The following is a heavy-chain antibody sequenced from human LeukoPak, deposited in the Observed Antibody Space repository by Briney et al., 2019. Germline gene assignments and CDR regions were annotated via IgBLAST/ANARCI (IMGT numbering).Heavy chain of an antibody. CDR1: GFTFDDYA. CDR3: AASPYYYGSGPYYFDY. J-gene: IGHJ4*02. D-gene: IGHD3-10*01. Sequence: GGSLRLSCAASGFTFDDYAMHWVRQAPGKGLEWVSGISWNSGSIGYADSVKGRFTISRDNAKNSLYLQMNSLRAEDTALYYCAASPYYYGSGPYYFDYWGQGTLVTVSS. CDR2: ISWNSGSI. V-gene: IGHV3-9*01.